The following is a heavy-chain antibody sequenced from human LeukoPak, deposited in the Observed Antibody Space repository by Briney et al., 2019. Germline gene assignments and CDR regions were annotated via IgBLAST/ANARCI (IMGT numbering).Heavy chain of an antibody. J-gene: IGHJ4*02. CDR2: ISSSSSYI. Sequence: PGGSLRLSCAASGFTFSSYSMNWVRQAPGKGLEWVSSISSSSSYIYYADSVKGRFTISRDNAKNSLYLRMNSLRAEDTAVYYCAREWVVVPAAVDYWGQGTLVTVSS. V-gene: IGHV3-21*01. CDR3: AREWVVVPAAVDY. D-gene: IGHD2-2*01. CDR1: GFTFSSYS.